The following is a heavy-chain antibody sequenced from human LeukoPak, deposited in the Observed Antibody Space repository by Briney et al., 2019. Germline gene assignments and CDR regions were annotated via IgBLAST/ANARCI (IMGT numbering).Heavy chain of an antibody. V-gene: IGHV1-69*13. CDR2: IIPIFGTA. J-gene: IGHJ4*02. Sequence: ASVKVSCKASGGTFSSYAISWVRQAPGQGLEWMGGIIPIFGTANYAQKFQGRVTVTADESTSTAYMELSSLRSEDTAVYYCARDANRGSSWSNFDYWGQGTLVTVSS. CDR3: ARDANRGSSWSNFDY. CDR1: GGTFSSYA. D-gene: IGHD6-13*01.